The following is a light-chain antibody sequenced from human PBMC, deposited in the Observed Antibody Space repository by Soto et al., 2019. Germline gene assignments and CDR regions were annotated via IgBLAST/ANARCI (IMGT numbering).Light chain of an antibody. CDR3: QRYSSSPPRYP. CDR1: QSVSSSY. J-gene: IGKJ2*01. Sequence: EIVLTQSPGTLSLSPGERATLSCRASQSVSSSYLAWYQQKPGQAPRLLIYGASSRATRIPDRFSGSVSGTDFTLTISRLETEDFAVYYCQRYSSSPPRYPFGQGTKLETK. V-gene: IGKV3-20*01. CDR2: GAS.